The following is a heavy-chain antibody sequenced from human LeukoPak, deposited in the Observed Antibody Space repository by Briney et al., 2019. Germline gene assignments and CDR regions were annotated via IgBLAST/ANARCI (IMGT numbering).Heavy chain of an antibody. CDR1: EFTFSSYS. J-gene: IGHJ4*02. D-gene: IGHD2-15*01. V-gene: IGHV3-21*01. CDR3: ARGHTCSGGSCYFDY. CDR2: ISSSSSYI. Sequence: GGSLRLSCAASEFTFSSYSMNWVRQAPGKGLEWVSAISSSSSYIYYADSVKGRFTISRDNAKNSLYLQMNSLRAEDTAVYYCARGHTCSGGSCYFDYWGQGTLVTVSS.